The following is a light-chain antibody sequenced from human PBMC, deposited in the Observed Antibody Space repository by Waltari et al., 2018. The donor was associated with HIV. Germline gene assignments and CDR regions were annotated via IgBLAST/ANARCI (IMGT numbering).Light chain of an antibody. CDR2: DHS. J-gene: IGLJ2*01. V-gene: IGLV6-57*01. Sequence: NFMLTQPHSVSDSPGKTVTISCPRNSGSIASNSVQWYQRRPGSSPTTVIFDHSQRPSGVSDRFSASIDTSSNSASLTIVGLKTEDEGDFFCHSYDSDNQIFGGGTKLTVL. CDR3: HSYDSDNQI. CDR1: SGSIASNS.